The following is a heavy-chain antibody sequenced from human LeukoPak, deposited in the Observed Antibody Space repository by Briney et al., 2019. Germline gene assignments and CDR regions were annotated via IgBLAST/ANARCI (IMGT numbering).Heavy chain of an antibody. CDR2: ISSSSNTI. D-gene: IGHD6-19*01. V-gene: IGHV3-48*04. J-gene: IGHJ4*02. CDR3: ATLPPYSSGWYDF. Sequence: QTGGSLRLSCAASGFTVSTYSMNWVRQAPGKGLEWVSYISSSSNTIYYADSVKGRFTISRDNAKNSLYLHMNSLRIEDTAVYHCATLPPYSSGWYDFWGQGTLVTVSS. CDR1: GFTVSTYS.